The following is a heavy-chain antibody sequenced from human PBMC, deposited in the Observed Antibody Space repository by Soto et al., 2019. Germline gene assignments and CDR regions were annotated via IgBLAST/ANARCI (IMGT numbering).Heavy chain of an antibody. V-gene: IGHV3-73*01. CDR2: IRSKANYYAT. J-gene: IGHJ4*01. D-gene: IGHD3-16*01. Sequence: GGSLRLSCAASGFTFSASAMHWVRQASGKGLEWVGRIRSKANYYATAYAASVKCRFTISRDDSKNTAYLQMDSLKNEDTAFYYCTTIPGGVVAPSFEYWGHGSLVTVSS. CDR1: GFTFSASA. CDR3: TTIPGGVVAPSFEY.